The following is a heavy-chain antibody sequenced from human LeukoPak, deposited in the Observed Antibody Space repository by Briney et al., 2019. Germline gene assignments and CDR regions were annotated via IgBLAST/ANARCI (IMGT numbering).Heavy chain of an antibody. CDR3: AKDLTYSSDNTGL. D-gene: IGHD3-22*01. Sequence: GGSLRLSCAASGFSFSGYGMHWVRQAPGKGLEWVAFIRYDGSNKYYADSVKGRFTISRDNSKNTLYLQMNSLRAEDTAVYYRAKDLTYSSDNTGLRGQGTLVTVSS. CDR2: IRYDGSNK. V-gene: IGHV3-30*02. J-gene: IGHJ4*02. CDR1: GFSFSGYG.